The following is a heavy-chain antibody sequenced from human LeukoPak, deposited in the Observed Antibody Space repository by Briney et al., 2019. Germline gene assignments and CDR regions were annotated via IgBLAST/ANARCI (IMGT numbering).Heavy chain of an antibody. CDR3: ARDRGYSNGWYDY. Sequence: GGSLRLSCAASGLIFSNFEMQWVRQVTGKGLEWVSGIGTAGDTYYAGSVKGRFTISRENAKNSLYLQMNSLTAGDTAVYYCARDRGYSNGWYDYWGQGTLVSVSS. D-gene: IGHD6-13*01. CDR1: GLIFSNFE. V-gene: IGHV3-13*04. CDR2: IGTAGDT. J-gene: IGHJ4*02.